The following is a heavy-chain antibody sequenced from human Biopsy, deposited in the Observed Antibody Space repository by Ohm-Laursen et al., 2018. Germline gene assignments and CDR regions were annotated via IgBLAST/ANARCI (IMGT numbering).Heavy chain of an antibody. CDR1: GYTFTSYG. J-gene: IGHJ6*02. D-gene: IGHD1-1*01. Sequence: VSVKVSCKASGYTFTSYGISWVRQAPGQGLEWMGWINTENGNTIYAQNLQGRVTMTADTSTSTAYMEVTSLRSDDTAVYYCARAKLEPVYYYYGMDVWGQGTTVTVSS. CDR2: INTENGNT. V-gene: IGHV1-18*01. CDR3: ARAKLEPVYYYYGMDV.